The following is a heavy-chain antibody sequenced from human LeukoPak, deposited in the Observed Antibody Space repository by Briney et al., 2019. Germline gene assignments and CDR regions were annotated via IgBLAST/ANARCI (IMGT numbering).Heavy chain of an antibody. CDR2: ISAYNGNT. Sequence: ASVKVSCKASGYTFTSYGISWVRQAPGQGLEWMGWISAYNGNTNYAQKLQGRVTMTTDTSTSTAYMELSSLRSEDTAVYYCATDRSDSGYDWSFDYWGQGTLVTVSS. J-gene: IGHJ4*02. V-gene: IGHV1-18*01. D-gene: IGHD5-12*01. CDR1: GYTFTSYG. CDR3: ATDRSDSGYDWSFDY.